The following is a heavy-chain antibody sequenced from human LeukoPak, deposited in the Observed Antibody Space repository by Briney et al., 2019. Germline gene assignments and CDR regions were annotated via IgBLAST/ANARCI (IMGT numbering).Heavy chain of an antibody. J-gene: IGHJ4*02. CDR3: AKDRREDGSSWPLDY. D-gene: IGHD6-13*01. V-gene: IGHV3-53*01. Sequence: PGGSLRLSCAASGFTVSSNYMSWVRQAPGKGLEWVSVIYSGGSTYYADSVKGRFTISRDNSKNTLYLQTGSLRAEDTAVYYCAKDRREDGSSWPLDYWGQGTLVTVSS. CDR1: GFTVSSNY. CDR2: IYSGGST.